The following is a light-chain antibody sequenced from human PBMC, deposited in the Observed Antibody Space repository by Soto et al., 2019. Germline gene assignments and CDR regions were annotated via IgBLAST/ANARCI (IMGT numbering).Light chain of an antibody. CDR2: GSS. CDR3: QEYGIARCT. CDR1: QNVNNN. V-gene: IGKV3-20*01. Sequence: EVGLTQSPGTLSLSPGESATLSCRASQNVNNNIAWYQQRPGQPPRLLIFGSSNRATGIPDRVSGSGSGTEFSLTISRLEPEDFAVYYCQEYGIARCTFGQGTKVDI. J-gene: IGKJ1*01.